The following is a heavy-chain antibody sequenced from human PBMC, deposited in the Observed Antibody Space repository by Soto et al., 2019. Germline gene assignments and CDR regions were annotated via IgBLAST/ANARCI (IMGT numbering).Heavy chain of an antibody. CDR3: ARTVAGQGDWFDP. J-gene: IGHJ5*02. CDR1: GGTLSSYA. CDR2: IIPIFGTA. V-gene: IGHV1-69*13. D-gene: IGHD6-19*01. Sequence: SVKVSCKASGGTLSSYAISWVRQAPGQGLEWMGGIIPIFGTANYAQKFQGRVTITADESTSTAYMELSSLRSEDTAVYYCARTVAGQGDWFDPWGQGTLVTVSS.